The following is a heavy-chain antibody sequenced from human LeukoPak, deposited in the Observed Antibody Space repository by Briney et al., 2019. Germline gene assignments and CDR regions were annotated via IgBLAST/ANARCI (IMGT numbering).Heavy chain of an antibody. CDR3: ARDIIAPVSFLYFDF. CDR1: GFTFSDYY. Sequence: PGGSLRLSCAASGFTFSDYYMSWIRQAPGKGLEWISYITNSGSTIYYADSVKGRFTISRDNAKNSLYLQMSGLGAEDTAVYYCARDIIAPVSFLYFDFWGPGTLVTVSS. CDR2: ITNSGSTI. D-gene: IGHD2/OR15-2a*01. V-gene: IGHV3-11*01. J-gene: IGHJ4*02.